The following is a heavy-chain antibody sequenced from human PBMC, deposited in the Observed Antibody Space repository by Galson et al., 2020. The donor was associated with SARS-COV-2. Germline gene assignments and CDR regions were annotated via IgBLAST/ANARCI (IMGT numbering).Heavy chain of an antibody. CDR2: IYYSGST. CDR1: GGSIISTSYY. Sequence: SETLSLTCTVSGGSIISTSYYWGWIRQPPGKGLEWIGTIYYSGSTFYNPSLKSRLNISVDTSNNHFSLTLSSVTAAATAVYYCAKQGRTGGFSYAYGMDVWGQETTGTV. D-gene: IGHD7-27*01. CDR3: AKQGRTGGFSYAYGMDV. J-gene: IGHJ6*02. V-gene: IGHV4-39*02.